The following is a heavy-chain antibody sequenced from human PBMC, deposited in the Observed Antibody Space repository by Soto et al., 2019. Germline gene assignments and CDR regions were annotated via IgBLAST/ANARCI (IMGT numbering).Heavy chain of an antibody. D-gene: IGHD3-16*02. CDR3: ARVDATGFSGVIVIPKEFDS. Sequence: QVQLQESGPGLVKPSQSLSLTCSVSGESIINGGYYWSWIRQHPGKGLEWIGYIYYTGSSYYTPSLKRRATLSVDTSTNQFYLKMSSVTAADTAVYYCARVDATGFSGVIVIPKEFDSWGQGTLVTVSS. CDR2: IYYTGSS. J-gene: IGHJ4*02. V-gene: IGHV4-31*03. CDR1: GESIINGGYY.